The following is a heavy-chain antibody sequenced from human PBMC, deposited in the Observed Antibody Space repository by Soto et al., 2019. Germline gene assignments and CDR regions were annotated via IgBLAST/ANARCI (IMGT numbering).Heavy chain of an antibody. Sequence: EVQLLESGGGLVQPGGSLRLSCAASGFTFSSYAMSWVRQAPGTGLEWVSAISGSGGSTYYASSVKGRFTISRDKSKNTLYLQMNSLRAEDTAVYYCAYSSTPFDYWGQGTLVTVAS. D-gene: IGHD6-13*01. CDR2: ISGSGGST. CDR1: GFTFSSYA. J-gene: IGHJ4*02. CDR3: AYSSTPFDY. V-gene: IGHV3-23*01.